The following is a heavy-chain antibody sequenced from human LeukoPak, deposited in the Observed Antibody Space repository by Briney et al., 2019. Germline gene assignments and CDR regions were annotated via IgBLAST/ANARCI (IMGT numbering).Heavy chain of an antibody. D-gene: IGHD2-15*01. V-gene: IGHV3-23*01. CDR3: AKGDCGGTCLLIDN. CDR1: GFTFSSYA. J-gene: IGHJ4*02. Sequence: AGGSLRLSCAASGFTFSSYAMSWVRQAPGKGLEWVSAISGSGGSTYYADSVRGRFTVSRDNSKNTLYLQMNSLRAEDTAVYFCAKGDCGGTCLLIDNWGQGTLVTVSS. CDR2: ISGSGGST.